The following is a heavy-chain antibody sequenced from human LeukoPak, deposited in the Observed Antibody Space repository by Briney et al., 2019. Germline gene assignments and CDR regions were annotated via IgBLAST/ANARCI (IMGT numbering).Heavy chain of an antibody. CDR1: GGSFSGDF. Sequence: PSETLSLTCAVYGGSFSGDFWSWIRQSPGKGLEWIGEINHGGSTTYNPSLQSRVTMSVDTSTNQISLKMTSVTAADTAVYYCARQMREGYSSSAPIDYWGQGTLVTVSS. J-gene: IGHJ4*02. V-gene: IGHV4-34*01. CDR2: INHGGST. CDR3: ARQMREGYSSSAPIDY. D-gene: IGHD6-6*01.